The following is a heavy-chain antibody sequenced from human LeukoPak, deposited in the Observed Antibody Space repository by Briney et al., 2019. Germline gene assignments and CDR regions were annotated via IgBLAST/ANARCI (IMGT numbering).Heavy chain of an antibody. Sequence: GGSLRLSCAASGFTFNSYAMSWVRQAPGKGLEWVSAISGSGADTYYADSVKGRFTISRDNSKNTVYLQMNSLRAEDTAVYYCVKARMPHCGTDCLESWGQGTLVTVSS. CDR2: ISGSGADT. CDR1: GFTFNSYA. V-gene: IGHV3-23*01. J-gene: IGHJ4*02. CDR3: VKARMPHCGTDCLES. D-gene: IGHD2-21*02.